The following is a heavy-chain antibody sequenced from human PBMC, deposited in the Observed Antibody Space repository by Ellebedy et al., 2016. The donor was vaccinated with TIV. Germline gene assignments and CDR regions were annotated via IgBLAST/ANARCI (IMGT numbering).Heavy chain of an antibody. V-gene: IGHV4-59*01. Sequence: PSETLSLICTVSGGSISSYYWSWIRQPPGKGLEWIGYIYYSGSTNYNPSLKSRVTISVDTSKNQFSLKLSSVTAADTAVYYCASATTVVTPYYFDYWGQGTLVTVSS. D-gene: IGHD4-23*01. CDR2: IYYSGST. CDR3: ASATTVVTPYYFDY. CDR1: GGSISSYY. J-gene: IGHJ4*02.